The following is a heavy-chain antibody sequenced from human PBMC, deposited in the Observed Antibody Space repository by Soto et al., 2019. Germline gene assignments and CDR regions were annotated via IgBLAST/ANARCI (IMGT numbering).Heavy chain of an antibody. J-gene: IGHJ6*03. CDR3: ARGSEDYDYDILTGSLPAYYYYYYMDV. Sequence: KQSPTLSLTCAISGDSVSSNSAAWNWIRQSPSRGLEWLGRTYYRSKWYNDYAVSVKSRITINPDTSKNQFSLQLNSVTPDDTAVYYCARGSEDYDYDILTGSLPAYYYYYYMDVWGKGTTVTVSS. D-gene: IGHD3-9*01. CDR2: TYYRSKWYN. V-gene: IGHV6-1*01. CDR1: GDSVSSNSAA.